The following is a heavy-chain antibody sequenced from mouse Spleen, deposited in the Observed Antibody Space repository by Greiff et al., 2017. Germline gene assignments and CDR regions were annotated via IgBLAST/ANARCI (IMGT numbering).Heavy chain of an antibody. J-gene: IGHJ2*01. D-gene: IGHD2-4*01. Sequence: EVHLVESGGGLVKPGGSLKLSCAASGFTFSSYAMSWVRQTPEKRLEWVATISSGGSYTYYPDSVKGRFTISRDNAKNTLYLQMSSLRSEDTAMYYCARPGGITTGFDYWGQGTTLTVSS. CDR3: ARPGGITTGFDY. CDR2: ISSGGSYT. V-gene: IGHV5-9-3*01. CDR1: GFTFSSYA.